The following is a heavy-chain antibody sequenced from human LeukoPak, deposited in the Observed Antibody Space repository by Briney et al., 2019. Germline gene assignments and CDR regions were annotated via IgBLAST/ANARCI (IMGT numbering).Heavy chain of an antibody. V-gene: IGHV3-15*01. J-gene: IGHJ4*02. Sequence: GGSLRLSCAASGFTFINAWMAWVPQAPGKGLEWVGRIKAKAHGGTIEYAAPVKGGFTISRDDSKNTLYLQMNSLKTEDTAVYYCTTDGVGVEGATYDNWGQGTLVSVSS. CDR3: TTDGVGVEGATYDN. D-gene: IGHD1-26*01. CDR2: IKAKAHGGTI. CDR1: GFTFINAW.